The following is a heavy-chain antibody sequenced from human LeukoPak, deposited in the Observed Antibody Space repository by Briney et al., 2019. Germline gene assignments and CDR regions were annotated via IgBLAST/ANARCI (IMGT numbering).Heavy chain of an antibody. CDR3: TRGSGWYAGFDY. CDR2: INQDGGEK. V-gene: IGHV3-7*03. J-gene: IGHJ4*02. Sequence: GGSLRLSCAASGLTFSRSWMSWVRQAPGKGLEWVANINQDGGEKHYVDSVKGRFTISRDNANNSVFLQINSLRAEDTAVYYCTRGSGWYAGFDYWGQGSLVAVSS. D-gene: IGHD6-19*01. CDR1: GLTFSRSW.